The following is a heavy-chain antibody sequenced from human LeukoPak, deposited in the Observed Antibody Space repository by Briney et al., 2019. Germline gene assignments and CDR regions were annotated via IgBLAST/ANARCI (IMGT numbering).Heavy chain of an antibody. D-gene: IGHD2-2*01. V-gene: IGHV4-61*02. CDR3: ARDSPHCSSTSCPPPYYYYMDV. Sequence: SQTLSLTCTVSGGSISSGSYYRSWIRQPAGKGLEWIGRIYTSGSTTYNPSLKSRVTISVDTSKNQFSLKLSSVTAADTAVYYCARDSPHCSSTSCPPPYYYYMDVWGKGTTVTVSS. CDR2: IYTSGST. J-gene: IGHJ6*03. CDR1: GGSISSGSYY.